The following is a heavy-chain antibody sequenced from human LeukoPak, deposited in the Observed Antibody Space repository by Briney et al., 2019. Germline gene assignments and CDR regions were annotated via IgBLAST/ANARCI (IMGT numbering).Heavy chain of an antibody. Sequence: SQTLSLTCTVSGGSISSGDYYWSWIRQPPGKGLEWIGYIYYSGSTYYNPSLKSRVTISVDKSKNQFSLKLSSATAADTAVYYCASGAVWFGELPVDYWGQGTLVTVSS. D-gene: IGHD3-10*01. CDR2: IYYSGST. V-gene: IGHV4-30-4*01. J-gene: IGHJ4*02. CDR3: ASGAVWFGELPVDY. CDR1: GGSISSGDYY.